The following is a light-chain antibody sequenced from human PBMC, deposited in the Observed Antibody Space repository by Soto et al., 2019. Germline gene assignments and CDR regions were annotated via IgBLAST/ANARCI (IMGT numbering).Light chain of an antibody. CDR1: SSDVGGYNF. J-gene: IGLJ1*01. CDR3: CSYASSTSYV. CDR2: DAS. V-gene: IGLV2-14*03. Sequence: QSVLTQPASVSGSPGQSITISCTGTSSDVGGYNFVTWYQQHPGEAPKLMIHDASGRASGVPNRSSGSKSGTTASLTISGLQAEDEADCYCCSYASSTSYVFGTGTKVTVL.